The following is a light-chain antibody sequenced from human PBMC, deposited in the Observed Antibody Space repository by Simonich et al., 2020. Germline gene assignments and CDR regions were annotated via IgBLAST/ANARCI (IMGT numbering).Light chain of an antibody. CDR1: QSVSSSY. Sequence: EIVLTQSPGTLSLSPGERATLSCRASQSVSSSYLASYQQKPGHAPRLLIYGASSSATGIPDRFSGSGSGTDFTLTISRLEPEDFAVYYCQQYGSSPRTFGQGTKVEIK. J-gene: IGKJ1*01. CDR2: GAS. CDR3: QQYGSSPRT. V-gene: IGKV3-20*01.